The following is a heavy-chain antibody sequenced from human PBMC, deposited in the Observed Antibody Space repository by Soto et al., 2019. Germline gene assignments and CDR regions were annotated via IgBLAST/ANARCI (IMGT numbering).Heavy chain of an antibody. V-gene: IGHV3-49*05. J-gene: IGHJ4*02. CDR2: IRSEAYGGTA. CDR3: TTLPRNLRGDPFNC. D-gene: IGHD2-21*02. Sequence: EMQLVESGGGLVKPGRSLRLSCAGSGFIFGDYAVTWFRQNPGKGLECVGFIRSEAYGGTADYAASVRGRFTISRDDYKSVAYLQMDSLKTEDTGVYYCTTLPRNLRGDPFNCWGQGTLVTVSS. CDR1: GFIFGDYA.